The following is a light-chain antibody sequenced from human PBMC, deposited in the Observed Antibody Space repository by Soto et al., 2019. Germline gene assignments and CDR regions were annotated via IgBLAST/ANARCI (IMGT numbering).Light chain of an antibody. CDR3: QQYYSTPPYT. CDR1: QSVLYSSNNKNY. V-gene: IGKV4-1*01. CDR2: WAS. J-gene: IGKJ2*01. Sequence: DIVMTQSPDYLAVYLGERATINCKSSQSVLYSSNNKNYLAWYQQKPGQPPKLLIYWASTRESGVPDRFSGSGSGTDFALTISSLQDEDVAVYCCQQYYSTPPYTFGQGTNLEIK.